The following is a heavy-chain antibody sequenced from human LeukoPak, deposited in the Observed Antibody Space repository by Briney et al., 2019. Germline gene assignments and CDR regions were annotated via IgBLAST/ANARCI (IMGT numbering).Heavy chain of an antibody. V-gene: IGHV4-30-4*01. CDR3: AREGDYYDSSGY. J-gene: IGHJ4*02. D-gene: IGHD3-22*01. CDR1: GGSISSGDYY. Sequence: SETLSLTCTVSGGSISSGDYYWSWIRQPPGKGLEWIGYIYYSGSTYYNPSLKSRVTISVDTSKNQFSLKLSSVTAADTAVYYCAREGDYYDSSGYWGQGTLVTVSS. CDR2: IYYSGST.